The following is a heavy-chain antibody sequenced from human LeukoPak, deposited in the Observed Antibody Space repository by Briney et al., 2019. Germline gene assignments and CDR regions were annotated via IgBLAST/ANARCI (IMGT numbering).Heavy chain of an antibody. CDR1: GGSISSDNYY. J-gene: IGHJ6*03. CDR3: ARGEWELGYYMDV. CDR2: IYTTGST. Sequence: SETLSLTCTVSGGSISSDNYYWSWIRQPAGKGLEWIGRIYTTGSTDYNPSLKSRVTISVDTSQNQVSLRLSAVTAADTAVYYCARGEWELGYYMDVWGKGTTVTISS. D-gene: IGHD1-26*01. V-gene: IGHV4-61*02.